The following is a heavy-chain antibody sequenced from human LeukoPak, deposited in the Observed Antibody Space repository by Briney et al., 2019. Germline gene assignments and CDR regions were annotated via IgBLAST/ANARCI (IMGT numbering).Heavy chain of an antibody. J-gene: IGHJ4*02. V-gene: IGHV3-21*01. D-gene: IGHD4-17*01. CDR2: ISSSSSYI. CDR1: GFTFSSYS. CDR3: ARDQVGDLIDY. Sequence: PGRSLRLSCAASGFTFSSYSMNWVRQAPGKGLEWVSSISSSSSYIYYADSVKGRFTISRDNAKNSLYLQMNSLRAEDTAVYYCARDQVGDLIDYWGQGTLVTVSS.